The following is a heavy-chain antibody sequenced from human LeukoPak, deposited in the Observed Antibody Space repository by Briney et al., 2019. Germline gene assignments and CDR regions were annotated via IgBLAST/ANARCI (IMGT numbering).Heavy chain of an antibody. V-gene: IGHV4-59*01. Sequence: PSETLSLTCTVSGGSISSYYWSWIRQPPGKGLEWIGYIYYSGSTNYNPSLKSRVTISVDTSKNQFSLKLSSVTAADTAVYYCAREKPDAFDIWGQGTMVTVSS. CDR2: IYYSGST. J-gene: IGHJ3*02. CDR3: AREKPDAFDI. CDR1: GGSISSYY.